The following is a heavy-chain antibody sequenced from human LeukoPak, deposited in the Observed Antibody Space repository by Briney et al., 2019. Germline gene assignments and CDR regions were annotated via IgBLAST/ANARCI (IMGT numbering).Heavy chain of an antibody. CDR1: GFTFSGSA. CDR2: IRSKANSYAT. Sequence: GSLRLSCAASGFTFSGSAMHWVRQASGKGLEWVGRIRSKANSYATAYAASVKGRFTISRDDSKNKAYLHMNSLKTEDTAVYYCTSVDFWSGKDDYWGQGTLVTVSS. D-gene: IGHD3-3*01. V-gene: IGHV3-73*01. CDR3: TSVDFWSGKDDY. J-gene: IGHJ4*02.